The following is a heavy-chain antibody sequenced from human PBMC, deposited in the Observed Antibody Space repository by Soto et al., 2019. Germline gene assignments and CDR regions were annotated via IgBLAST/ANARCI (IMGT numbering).Heavy chain of an antibody. CDR3: ARDREIEWLREIDY. CDR2: INVGKGDT. D-gene: IGHD5-12*01. V-gene: IGHV1-3*01. J-gene: IGHJ4*02. Sequence: ASVKVSCKASGYTFSYYGMHWVRQAPGQRLEWMGWINVGKGDTKYAQKFQGRVTMTTDTSTSTAYMELRSLRSDDTAVYHCARDREIEWLREIDYWGQGTLVTVSS. CDR1: GYTFSYYG.